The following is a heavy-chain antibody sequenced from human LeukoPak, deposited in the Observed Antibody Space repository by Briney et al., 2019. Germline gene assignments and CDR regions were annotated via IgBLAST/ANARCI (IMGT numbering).Heavy chain of an antibody. J-gene: IGHJ3*02. Sequence: SETLSLTCTASGGSISSYYWSWIRQPAGKGLEWIGRFYSSGSTNYNPSLTSRVTISLDKSKNQFSLKLTSVTAADTAVYYCARGGAAGDAFDIWGQGTMVTVSS. CDR3: ARGGAAGDAFDI. D-gene: IGHD1-14*01. CDR2: FYSSGST. CDR1: GGSISSYY. V-gene: IGHV4-4*07.